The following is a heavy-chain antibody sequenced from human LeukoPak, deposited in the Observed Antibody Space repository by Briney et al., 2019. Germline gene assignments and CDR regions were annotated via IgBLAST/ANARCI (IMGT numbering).Heavy chain of an antibody. J-gene: IGHJ3*02. CDR1: GYSFRSYY. CDR2: INPNSGGT. D-gene: IGHD1-26*01. CDR3: ARDQGGSYYDAFDI. Sequence: ASVKVSCKASGYSFRSYYINWVRQAPGQGLEWMGWINPNSGGTNYAQKFQGRVTMTRDTSISTAYMELSRLRSDDTAVYYCARDQGGSYYDAFDIWGQGTMVTVSS. V-gene: IGHV1-2*02.